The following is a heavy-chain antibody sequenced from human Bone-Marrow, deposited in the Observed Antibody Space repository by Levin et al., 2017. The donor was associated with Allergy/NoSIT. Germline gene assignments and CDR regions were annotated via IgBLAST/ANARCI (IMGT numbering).Heavy chain of an antibody. J-gene: IGHJ4*02. CDR3: ANQHGSGSDIVASLDC. D-gene: IGHD3-10*01. Sequence: GESLKISCAASGFTFREYSMRWVRQAPGKGLEWVSTINDNSRRTYYADSVKGRFTISRDNSKNTLYLQMNSLRAEDTAVYYCANQHGSGSDIVASLDCWGQGTLVTVSS. CDR2: INDNSRRT. CDR1: GFTFREYS. V-gene: IGHV3-23*01.